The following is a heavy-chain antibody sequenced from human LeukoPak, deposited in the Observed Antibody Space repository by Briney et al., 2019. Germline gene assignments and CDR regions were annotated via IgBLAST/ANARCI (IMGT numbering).Heavy chain of an antibody. Sequence: KPSETLSLACAVHGQSFSGYYCSSIRQPPGKGLEWVSSISSSSSYIYYADSVKGRFTISRDNAKNSLYLQMNSLRAEDTAVYYCARSSGYDSPLYYWGQGTLVTVSS. CDR2: ISSSSSYI. J-gene: IGHJ4*02. D-gene: IGHD5-12*01. CDR3: ARSSGYDSPLYY. CDR1: GQSFSGYY. V-gene: IGHV3-21*01.